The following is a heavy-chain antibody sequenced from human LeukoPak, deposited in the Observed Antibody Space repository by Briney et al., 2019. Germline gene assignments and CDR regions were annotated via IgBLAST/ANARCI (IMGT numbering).Heavy chain of an antibody. CDR3: ARMSDRGVIGWFDT. CDR2: IYPDDSDT. D-gene: IGHD3-10*01. CDR1: GYSFANYW. J-gene: IGHJ5*02. Sequence: GESLKISCKGSGYSFANYWIGWVRQKPGKGLEWMGIIYPDDSDTRYSPSFQGQVIISVDKSISTAYLQWSSLKASDNAMYYCARMSDRGVIGWFDTWGQGTLVTVSS. V-gene: IGHV5-51*01.